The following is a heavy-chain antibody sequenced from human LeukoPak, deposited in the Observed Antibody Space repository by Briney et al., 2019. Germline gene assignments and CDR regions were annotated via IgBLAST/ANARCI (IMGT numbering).Heavy chain of an antibody. CDR3: ARETTVTTFHWYFDL. CDR2: IKQDGSEK. J-gene: IGHJ2*01. CDR1: GFIFSSYW. Sequence: GGSLRLSCAASGFIFSSYWMSWVRQAPGKGLEWVANIKQDGSEKYYVDSVKGRFTISRDNAKNSLYLQMNSLRAEDTAVYYCARETTVTTFHWYFDLWGRGTLVTVSS. D-gene: IGHD4-17*01. V-gene: IGHV3-7*03.